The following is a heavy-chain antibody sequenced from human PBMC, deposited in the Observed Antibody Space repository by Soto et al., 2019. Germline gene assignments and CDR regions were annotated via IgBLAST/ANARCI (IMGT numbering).Heavy chain of an antibody. Sequence: QVQLQQWGAGLLKPSETLSLTCAVYGGSFSGYYWSWIRQPPGKGLEWIGEINHSGSTNYNPSLKSRVTISVDTSKNQFALKLSSVTAADTAVYYCARIRPVGQRYYYYGMDVWGQGTTVTVSS. CDR1: GGSFSGYY. D-gene: IGHD2-2*01. CDR2: INHSGST. V-gene: IGHV4-34*01. J-gene: IGHJ6*02. CDR3: ARIRPVGQRYYYYGMDV.